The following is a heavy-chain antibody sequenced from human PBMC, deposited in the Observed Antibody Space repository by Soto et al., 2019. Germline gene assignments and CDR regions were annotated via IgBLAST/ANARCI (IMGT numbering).Heavy chain of an antibody. J-gene: IGHJ6*03. V-gene: IGHV1-18*01. CDR1: GYTFTSYG. D-gene: IGHD3-16*01. CDR3: ARVPRGGYYYYYMDV. Sequence: ASVKVSCTASGYTFTSYGISWGRQAPGQGLEWMGWISAYNGNTNYAQKLQGRVTMTTDTSTSTAYMELRSLRSDDTAVYYCARVPRGGYYYYYMDVWGKGTTVTVSS. CDR2: ISAYNGNT.